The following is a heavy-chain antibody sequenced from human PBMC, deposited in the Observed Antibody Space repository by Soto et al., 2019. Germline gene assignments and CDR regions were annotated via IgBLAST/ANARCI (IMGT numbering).Heavy chain of an antibody. J-gene: IGHJ4*02. V-gene: IGHV3-23*01. CDR2: ISGSGGSK. D-gene: IGHD6-19*01. CDR1: GFTFSSYA. CDR3: AKDRADYSSNYYFDY. Sequence: GGSLSLSCAASGFTFSSYAMSWVRQAPGKGLEWVAAISGSGGSKYYADSVKGRFTISRDNSKNTLYLQMNSLRAEDTAVYYCAKDRADYSSNYYFDYWGQGTLVTVSS.